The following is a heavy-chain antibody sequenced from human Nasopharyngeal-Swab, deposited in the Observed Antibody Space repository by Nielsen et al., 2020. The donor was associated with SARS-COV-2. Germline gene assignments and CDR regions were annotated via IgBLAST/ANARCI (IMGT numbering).Heavy chain of an antibody. CDR1: GDSISRSDDY. CDR2: TYRSGSGSA. V-gene: IGHV4-39*07. Sequence: GSLRLSCTVSGDSISRSDDYWGWIRQTPGKGLEWIVSTYRSGSGSAYYNPSLKSRVTISIVPSKNLFSLNLKSVTAADTAVYYRARIIRRRGWYSHVDYWGQGTLVTVSS. CDR3: ARIIRRRGWYSHVDY. D-gene: IGHD6-19*01. J-gene: IGHJ4*02.